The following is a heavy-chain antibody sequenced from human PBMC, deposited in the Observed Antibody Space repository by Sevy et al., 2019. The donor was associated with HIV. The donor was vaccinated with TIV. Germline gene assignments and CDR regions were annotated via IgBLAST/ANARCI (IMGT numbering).Heavy chain of an antibody. D-gene: IGHD2-15*01. CDR3: ARVGSGYYYYYGMDV. Sequence: GGSLRLSCAASGFTVSSNYMSWVRQAPGKGLEWVSVIYSGGSTYYADSLKGRFTISTDKSKNTQYLHMNSLIAEDTSVYYCARVGSGYYYYYGMDVWGQGTTVTVSS. J-gene: IGHJ6*02. V-gene: IGHV3-53*01. CDR2: IYSGGST. CDR1: GFTVSSNY.